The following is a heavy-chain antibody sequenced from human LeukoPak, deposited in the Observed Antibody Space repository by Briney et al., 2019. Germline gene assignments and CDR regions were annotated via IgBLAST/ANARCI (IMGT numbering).Heavy chain of an antibody. D-gene: IGHD1/OR15-1a*01. CDR3: ARQISGNKDY. J-gene: IGHJ4*02. CDR1: GVSISVYY. CDR2: TFYRACVSYGGTT. Sequence: SETLSLTCTVSGVSISVYYWIWIRESPGRGLEYIGRTFYRACVSYGGTTFYKPALQSRVTIGVDTSKNAFSLTLSPVNAADTAVYFCARQISGNKDYWGQGSLVTVSS. V-gene: IGHV4-59*05.